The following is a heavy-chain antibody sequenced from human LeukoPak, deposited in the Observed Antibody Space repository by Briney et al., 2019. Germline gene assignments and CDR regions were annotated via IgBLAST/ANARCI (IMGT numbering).Heavy chain of an antibody. CDR1: GFTFSSYW. CDR3: ARDLAWFGESINC. CDR2: IKQDGSEK. V-gene: IGHV3-7*01. J-gene: IGHJ4*02. Sequence: PGGSLRLSCAASGFTFSSYWMSWVRQAPGKGLEWVANIKQDGSEKYYVDSVKGRFTISRDTAKNSLYLQMNSLRAEDTAVYYCARDLAWFGESINCWGQGTLVTVSS. D-gene: IGHD3-10*01.